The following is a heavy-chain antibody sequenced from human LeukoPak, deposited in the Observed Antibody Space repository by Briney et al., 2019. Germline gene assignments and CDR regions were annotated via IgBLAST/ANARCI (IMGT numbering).Heavy chain of an antibody. CDR2: IKEDGSEK. Sequence: PGGSLRLSCAASGFTFSSYWMSWVRQAPGKGLEWVANIKEDGSEKYYVDSVKGRFTIPRDNAKNSLYLQMNSLRAEDTAVYYCAKDPYSSGWIDYWGQGTLVTVSS. CDR3: AKDPYSSGWIDY. CDR1: GFTFSSYW. D-gene: IGHD6-19*01. J-gene: IGHJ4*02. V-gene: IGHV3-7*04.